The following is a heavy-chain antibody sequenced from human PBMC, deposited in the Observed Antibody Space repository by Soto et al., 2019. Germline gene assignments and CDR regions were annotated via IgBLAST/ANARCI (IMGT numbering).Heavy chain of an antibody. CDR1: GGSIPNYC. J-gene: IGHJ5*02. CDR3: ARARQYYDCELDP. Sequence: SETLSLTCTVSGGSIPNYCCSWFRQPPGKGLEWIGYIRYDGYSVYNLSLKRRVTMSLDSAENQFSVRLTSVTAADTAMYYCARARQYYDCELDPWGKGTLVTVSS. V-gene: IGHV4-59*12. D-gene: IGHD3-22*01. CDR2: IRYDGYS.